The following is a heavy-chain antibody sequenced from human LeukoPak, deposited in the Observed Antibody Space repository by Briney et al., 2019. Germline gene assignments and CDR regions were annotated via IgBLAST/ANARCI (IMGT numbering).Heavy chain of an antibody. CDR2: INWNGATT. CDR3: ARVRGYCSSTSCYGDAFDI. D-gene: IGHD2-2*01. J-gene: IGHJ3*02. Sequence: GGSLRLSCAASGFSFDDHGMSWVRQAPGKGLEWVSGINWNGATTGYADSVKGRFTISRDNAKNSLYLQMNSLRAGDTAVYYCARVRGYCSSTSCYGDAFDIWGQGTMVTVSS. CDR1: GFSFDDHG. V-gene: IGHV3-20*04.